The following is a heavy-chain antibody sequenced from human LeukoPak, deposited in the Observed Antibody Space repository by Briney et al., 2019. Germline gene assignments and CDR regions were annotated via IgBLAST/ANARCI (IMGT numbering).Heavy chain of an antibody. D-gene: IGHD5-18*01. CDR1: GFTFSGSA. Sequence: GGSLRLSCAASGFTFSGSAMHWVRQASGKGLEWVGRIRSKANSYATAYAVSVKGRFTISRDDSKNTAYLQMNSLKTEDTAVYYCTGMWIQLWLSSEAFDIWGQGTMVTVSS. J-gene: IGHJ3*02. CDR2: IRSKANSYAT. V-gene: IGHV3-73*01. CDR3: TGMWIQLWLSSEAFDI.